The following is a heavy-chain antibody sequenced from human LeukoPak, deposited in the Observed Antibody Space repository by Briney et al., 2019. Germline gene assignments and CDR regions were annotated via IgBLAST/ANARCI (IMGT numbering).Heavy chain of an antibody. CDR3: ARKGYGGNSGAFDI. V-gene: IGHV4-4*07. D-gene: IGHD4-23*01. J-gene: IGHJ3*02. Sequence: SETLSLTCTVSGGSINSFYWTWIRQPAGKGLEWIGRIYFSGSTNLNPSLKSRVTMSVDTSKNQFSLKLSSVTAADTAVYYCARKGYGGNSGAFDIWGQGTMVTVSS. CDR1: GGSINSFY. CDR2: IYFSGST.